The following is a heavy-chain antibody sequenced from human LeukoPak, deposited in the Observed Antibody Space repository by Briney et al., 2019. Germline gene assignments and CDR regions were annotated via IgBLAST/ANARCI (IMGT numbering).Heavy chain of an antibody. J-gene: IGHJ4*02. D-gene: IGHD4-17*01. Sequence: SEPLSLTCTVSGRSISSYYWSWIRHPPGKGLEWIGYIYYSGSTNHNPSLKSRVTISVDTSKNQFSLKLSSVTAADTAVYYCAQSEGYGDYYFDYWGQGTLVTVSS. CDR2: IYYSGST. CDR3: AQSEGYGDYYFDY. CDR1: GRSISSYY. V-gene: IGHV4-59*01.